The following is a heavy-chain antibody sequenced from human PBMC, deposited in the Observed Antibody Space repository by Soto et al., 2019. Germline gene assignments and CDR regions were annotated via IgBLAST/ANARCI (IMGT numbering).Heavy chain of an antibody. V-gene: IGHV3-30*04. D-gene: IGHD2-21*02. CDR2: ISHDGRVT. CDR3: AREPYGDSQYFDY. CDR1: GFTFNSLS. J-gene: IGHJ4*02. Sequence: QVQLVESGGGMVQPGTSLRLSCAASGFTFNSLSLHWVRQRPDKGLEWVAVISHDGRVTFYADFVKVRFTVSRDNSKNTIYLQVNSLRAEDTAVYYCAREPYGDSQYFDYWGQGTLVTVSS.